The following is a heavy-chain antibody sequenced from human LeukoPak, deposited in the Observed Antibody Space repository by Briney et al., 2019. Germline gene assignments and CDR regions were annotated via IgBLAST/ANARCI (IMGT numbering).Heavy chain of an antibody. V-gene: IGHV3-30*18. CDR3: AKDLNLDLDYGGNSPSFDY. CDR1: GFTFGSYV. J-gene: IGHJ4*02. CDR2: ISYDGSNK. D-gene: IGHD4-17*01. Sequence: GGSLRLSCAASGFTFGSYVMHWVRQAPGKGLEWVAVISYDGSNKYYADSVKGRFTISRDNSKNTLYLQMNSLRAEDTAVYYCAKDLNLDLDYGGNSPSFDYWGQGTLVTVSS.